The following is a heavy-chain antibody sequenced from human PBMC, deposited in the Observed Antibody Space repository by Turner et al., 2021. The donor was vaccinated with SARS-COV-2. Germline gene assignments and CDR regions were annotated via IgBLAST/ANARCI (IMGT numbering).Heavy chain of an antibody. J-gene: IGHJ6*02. CDR3: ARDHGYRAQVGYYGMGV. Sequence: EVQLVESGGGLVQPGGSLRLSCAAPVFTFSRYWMSWVRQAPGKGLEWVANIKQDESEKYYVDSVKGRFTISRDNAKNSLYLQMNSLRAEDTAVYYCARDHGYRAQVGYYGMGVWGQGTTVTVSS. CDR2: IKQDESEK. D-gene: IGHD1-1*01. V-gene: IGHV3-7*01. CDR1: VFTFSRYW.